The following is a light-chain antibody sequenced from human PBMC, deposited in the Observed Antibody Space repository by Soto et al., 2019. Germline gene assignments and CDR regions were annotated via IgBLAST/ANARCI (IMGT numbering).Light chain of an antibody. CDR3: QHYNNWPPYT. J-gene: IGKJ2*01. V-gene: IGKV3-15*01. Sequence: EIVITQSPATLSVSPGERATLSCRASQSVSSNLAWYQQKPGQAPRLLIYGASTRATGIPARFSGSGSGTEFTLTISSLQSEDFAVYYCQHYNNWPPYTFGQGTKVDIK. CDR1: QSVSSN. CDR2: GAS.